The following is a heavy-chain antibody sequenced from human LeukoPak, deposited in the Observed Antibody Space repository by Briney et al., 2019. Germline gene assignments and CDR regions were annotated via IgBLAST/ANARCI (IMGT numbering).Heavy chain of an antibody. J-gene: IGHJ3*02. Sequence: SQTLSLTCTVSGGSISSGSYYWSWIRQPAGKGLEWIGRIYTSGSTNYNPSLKSRVTISVDTSKNQFSLKLSSVTAADTAVYYCAADYYDSSGYYYVGAFDIRGQGTMVTVSS. CDR2: IYTSGST. CDR3: AADYYDSSGYYYVGAFDI. D-gene: IGHD3-22*01. CDR1: GGSISSGSYY. V-gene: IGHV4-61*02.